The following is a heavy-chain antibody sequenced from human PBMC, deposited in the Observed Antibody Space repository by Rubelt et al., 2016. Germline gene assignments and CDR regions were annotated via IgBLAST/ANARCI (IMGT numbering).Heavy chain of an antibody. Sequence: GFTFSSYAMHWVRQAPGKGLEWVAVIWYDGSNKYYADSVKGRFTISRDNSKNTLYLQMNSLRAEDTAVYYCARLFLGYCGGDACYKDDYWGQGTLVTVSS. D-gene: IGHD2-15*01. CDR1: GFTFSSYA. CDR2: IWYDGSNK. CDR3: ARLFLGYCGGDACYKDDY. V-gene: IGHV3-33*01. J-gene: IGHJ4*02.